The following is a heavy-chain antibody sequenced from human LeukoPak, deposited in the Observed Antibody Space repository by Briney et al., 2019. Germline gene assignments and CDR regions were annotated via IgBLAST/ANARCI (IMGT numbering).Heavy chain of an antibody. CDR2: ISGDGGDP. Sequence: GGSLRLSCAASGSTFYDSAMHWVRQAPGKGLDWVCLISGDGGDPFYADSVKGRFTISRDNSKNSLYLQMNSLRTEDTAFYYCAKDRLPGGIAVAGTGGSFVAFDIWGQGTMVTVSS. CDR1: GSTFYDSA. CDR3: AKDRLPGGIAVAGTGGSFVAFDI. V-gene: IGHV3-43*02. J-gene: IGHJ3*02. D-gene: IGHD6-19*01.